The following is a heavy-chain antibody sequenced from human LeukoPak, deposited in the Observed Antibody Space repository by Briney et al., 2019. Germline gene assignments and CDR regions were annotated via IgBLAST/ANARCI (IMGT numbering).Heavy chain of an antibody. Sequence: PGGSLRLSCAASGFTFNSYSMHWVRQAPGKGLEWVALTWYDGSNKYYADSVKGRFTISRDNAKNSLYLQMNSLRAEDTAVYYCARKPSGYCSSTSCSSWGQGTLVTVSS. V-gene: IGHV3-33*01. CDR1: GFTFNSYS. CDR2: TWYDGSNK. D-gene: IGHD2-2*01. J-gene: IGHJ5*02. CDR3: ARKPSGYCSSTSCSS.